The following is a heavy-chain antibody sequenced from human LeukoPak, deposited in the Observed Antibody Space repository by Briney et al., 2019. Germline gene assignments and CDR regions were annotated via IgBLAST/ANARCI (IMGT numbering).Heavy chain of an antibody. J-gene: IGHJ6*03. Sequence: GGSLRLSCAASGFTFSNYWMHWVRQAPGKGLVWVSRINSDESTTNYADSGKGRFTISRDNAKNTLYLQMNSRRGQDTAVYYCARDQAVAANAFYMDVWGKGTRVTISS. V-gene: IGHV3-74*01. CDR3: ARDQAVAANAFYMDV. CDR2: INSDESTT. D-gene: IGHD6-19*01. CDR1: GFTFSNYW.